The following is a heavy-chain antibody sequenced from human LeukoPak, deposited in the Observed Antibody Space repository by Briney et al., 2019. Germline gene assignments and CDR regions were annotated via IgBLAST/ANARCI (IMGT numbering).Heavy chain of an antibody. V-gene: IGHV3-23*01. D-gene: IGHD2-15*01. J-gene: IGHJ5*02. CDR3: AKNGYCSGGSCYSGWFDP. CDR2: ISGSGGST. Sequence: PGGSLRLSCAASGFTFSSYAMSWVRQAPGKGLEWVSAISGSGGSTYYADSVKGRFTISRDNSKNTLYLQMNSLRAEDTAVYYSAKNGYCSGGSCYSGWFDPWGQGTLVTVSS. CDR1: GFTFSSYA.